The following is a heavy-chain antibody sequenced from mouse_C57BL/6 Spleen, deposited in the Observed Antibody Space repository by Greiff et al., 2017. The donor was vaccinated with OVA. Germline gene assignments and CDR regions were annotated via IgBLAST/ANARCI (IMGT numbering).Heavy chain of an antibody. J-gene: IGHJ2*01. CDR3: ARRDGYYSYFDY. CDR1: GYSFTGYF. CDR2: INPYNGDT. D-gene: IGHD2-3*01. Sequence: VQLQQSGPELVKPGDSVKISCKASGYSFTGYFMNWVMQSHGKSLEWIGRINPYNGDTFYNQKFKGKATLTVDKSSSTAHMELRSLTSEDSAVYYCARRDGYYSYFDYWGQGTTLTVSS. V-gene: IGHV1-20*01.